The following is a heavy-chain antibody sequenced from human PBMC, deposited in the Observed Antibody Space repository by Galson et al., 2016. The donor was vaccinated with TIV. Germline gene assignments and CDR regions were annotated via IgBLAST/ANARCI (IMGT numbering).Heavy chain of an antibody. CDR2: ISFDGSNT. V-gene: IGHV3-30*18. J-gene: IGHJ4*02. Sequence: SLRLSCAASGFTFSRFGMHWVRQAPGKGLEWVAHISFDGSNTNYADSVKGRFTTSRDNSKNTLYLQMDSLRGEDTAIYFCANEPRDYDDYPYYFDSWGQGTLVAVSS. D-gene: IGHD4-17*01. CDR1: GFTFSRFG. CDR3: ANEPRDYDDYPYYFDS.